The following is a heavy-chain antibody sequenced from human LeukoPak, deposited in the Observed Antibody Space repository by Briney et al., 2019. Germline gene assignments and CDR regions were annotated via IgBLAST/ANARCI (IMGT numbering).Heavy chain of an antibody. V-gene: IGHV4-34*01. CDR1: GGSFSGYY. Sequence: PSETLSLTCAVYGGSFSGYYWSWIRQPPGKGLEWIGEINHSGSTNYNPSLKSRVTISVDTSKNQFSLKLSSVTAADTAVYYCARHAWYSGSYNYDYWGQGTLVTVSS. CDR3: ARHAWYSGSYNYDY. CDR2: INHSGST. D-gene: IGHD1-26*01. J-gene: IGHJ4*02.